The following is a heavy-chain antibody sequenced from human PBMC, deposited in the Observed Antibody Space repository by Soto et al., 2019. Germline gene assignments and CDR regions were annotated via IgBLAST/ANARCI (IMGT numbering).Heavy chain of an antibody. V-gene: IGHV2-26*01. D-gene: IGHD3-9*01. CDR3: ARIRRRYDILTGYPQPADY. CDR2: IFSNDEK. Sequence: GSGPTLVNPTETLTLTCTVSGFSLSNARMGVSWIRQPPGKALEWLAHIFSNDEKSYSTSLKSRLTISKDTSKSQVVLTMTNMDPVDTATYYCARIRRRYDILTGYPQPADYWGQGTLVTVSS. CDR1: GFSLSNARMG. J-gene: IGHJ4*02.